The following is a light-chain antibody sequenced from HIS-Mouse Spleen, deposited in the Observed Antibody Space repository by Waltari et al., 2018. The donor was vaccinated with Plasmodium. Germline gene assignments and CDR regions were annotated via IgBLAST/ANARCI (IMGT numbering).Light chain of an antibody. CDR2: AAS. CDR3: QQSYSTWT. Sequence: DIQMTPSPSSLSASVGDRVTITCRASQSISSYLNWYQQKPGKAPKLLIYAASSLQSGVPSRFSGSGSGTDFTLTISSLQPEDFATYYWQQSYSTWTFGQGTKVEIK. J-gene: IGKJ1*01. V-gene: IGKV1-39*01. CDR1: QSISSY.